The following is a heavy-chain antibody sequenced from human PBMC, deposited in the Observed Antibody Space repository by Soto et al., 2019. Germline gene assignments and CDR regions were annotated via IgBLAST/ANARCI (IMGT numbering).Heavy chain of an antibody. CDR2: IIPIFGTA. CDR3: ARVDHSRAYFDY. Sequence: QVQLVQSGAGVKKPGSSVKVSCKASGGTFSSYAISWVRQAPGQGLEWMGGIIPIFGTANYAQKFQGRVTITADESTSTAYMELRSLRSEDTAVYYCARVDHSRAYFDYWGQGTLVTVSS. D-gene: IGHD3-9*01. CDR1: GGTFSSYA. J-gene: IGHJ4*02. V-gene: IGHV1-69*01.